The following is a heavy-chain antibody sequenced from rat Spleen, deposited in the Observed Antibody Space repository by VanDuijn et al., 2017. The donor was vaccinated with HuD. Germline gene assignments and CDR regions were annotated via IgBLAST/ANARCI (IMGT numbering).Heavy chain of an antibody. CDR2: ISTGAIT. J-gene: IGHJ4*01. D-gene: IGHD1-12*02. V-gene: IGHV5-27*01. CDR1: GFTFSNYY. CDR3: ATDGYYDGTYYSVYIMDA. Sequence: EVQLVESGGGLVQPGRSLKLSCAASGFTFSNYYMAWVRQAPTKGLEWVAYISTGAITNNRESVKGRFTISRDNAKSTLYLQMDSLRSEDTATYYCATDGYYDGTYYSVYIMDAWGQGASVTVSS.